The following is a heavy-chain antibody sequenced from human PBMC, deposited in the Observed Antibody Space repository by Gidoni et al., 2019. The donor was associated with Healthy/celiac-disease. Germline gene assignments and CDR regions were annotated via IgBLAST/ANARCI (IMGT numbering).Heavy chain of an antibody. D-gene: IGHD5-12*01. Sequence: QVQLQESGPGLVKSSQTLSLTCTVSGGSISSGGYYWSWIRQHPGKGLEWIGYIYYSGSTYYNPSLKSRVTISVDTSKNQFSLKLSSVTAADTAVYYCARDGGYSGYDFDYWGQGTLVTVSS. CDR1: GGSISSGGYY. CDR2: IYYSGST. J-gene: IGHJ4*02. CDR3: ARDGGYSGYDFDY. V-gene: IGHV4-31*03.